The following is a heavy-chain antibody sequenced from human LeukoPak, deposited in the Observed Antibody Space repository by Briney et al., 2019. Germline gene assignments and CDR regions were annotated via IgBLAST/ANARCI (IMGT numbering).Heavy chain of an antibody. CDR3: ARGYNDYGDYSHLNWFDP. Sequence: PGGSLRLSCAASGFTFSSYSMNWVRQAPGKGLEWVSYISSSSSTIYYADSVKGRFTISRDNAKNSLYLQMNSLRAEDTAVYYCARGYNDYGDYSHLNWFDPWGQGTLVTVSS. J-gene: IGHJ5*02. CDR1: GFTFSSYS. V-gene: IGHV3-48*04. CDR2: ISSSSSTI. D-gene: IGHD4-17*01.